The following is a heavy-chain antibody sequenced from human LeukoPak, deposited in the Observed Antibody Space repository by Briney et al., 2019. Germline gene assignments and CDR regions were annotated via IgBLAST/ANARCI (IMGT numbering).Heavy chain of an antibody. CDR1: GYTFSGHY. Sequence: ASVKVSCKASGYTFSGHYMHWVRQAPGQGLEWMGWINPNSGGTNYAQKFQGRVTMTRDTSISTAYMELSRLRSDDTAVYYCARDPRYGDYLDAFDIWGQGTMVTVSS. J-gene: IGHJ3*02. V-gene: IGHV1-2*02. CDR3: ARDPRYGDYLDAFDI. D-gene: IGHD4-17*01. CDR2: INPNSGGT.